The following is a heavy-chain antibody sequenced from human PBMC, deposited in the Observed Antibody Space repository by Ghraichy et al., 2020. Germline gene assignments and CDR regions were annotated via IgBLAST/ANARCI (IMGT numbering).Heavy chain of an antibody. J-gene: IGHJ4*02. D-gene: IGHD6-19*01. Sequence: GESLNISCAASGFTFSSYWMSWVRQAPGKGLEWVANIKQDGSEKYYVDSVKGRFTISRDNAKNSLYLQMNSLRAEDTAVYYCARVEVAGCFDYWGQGTLVTVSS. V-gene: IGHV3-7*01. CDR1: GFTFSSYW. CDR2: IKQDGSEK. CDR3: ARVEVAGCFDY.